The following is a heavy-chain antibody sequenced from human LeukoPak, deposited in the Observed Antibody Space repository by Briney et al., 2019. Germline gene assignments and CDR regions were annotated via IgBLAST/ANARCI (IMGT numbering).Heavy chain of an antibody. Sequence: PGGSLRLSCAASGFTFSSFGMHWVRQAPGRGLEWVSYISRGSSTIYYADSVTGRFTISRDNAKNSLYLQMNSLRAEDTAVYYCARRSGRLYFDYWGQGTLVTVSS. D-gene: IGHD1-1*01. J-gene: IGHJ4*02. CDR1: GFTFSSFG. CDR3: ARRSGRLYFDY. V-gene: IGHV3-48*04. CDR2: ISRGSSTI.